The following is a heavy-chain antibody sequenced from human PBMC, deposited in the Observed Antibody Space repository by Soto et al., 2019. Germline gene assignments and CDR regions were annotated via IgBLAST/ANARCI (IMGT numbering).Heavy chain of an antibody. D-gene: IGHD5-12*01. Sequence: QVQLQESGPGLVQPSETLSLTCTVSGDSLTRGSYYWSWIRQPPGKGPEWIGSIYYTGNTKYSPSVKGRVTLSIDTPKNQFSLRVNSVTAADTAVYYCARHADVATNMDLAYSKSWGEGTLVTVSS. CDR1: GDSLTRGSYY. CDR2: IYYTGNT. CDR3: ARHADVATNMDLAYSKS. J-gene: IGHJ4*02. V-gene: IGHV4-61*01.